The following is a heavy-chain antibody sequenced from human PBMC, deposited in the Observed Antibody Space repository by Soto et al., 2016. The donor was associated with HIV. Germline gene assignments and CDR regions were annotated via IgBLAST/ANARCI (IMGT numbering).Heavy chain of an antibody. Sequence: QVQLVQSGAEVRKPGASVTVSCKTSEYSFTDYYIHWVRQAPGQGLEWMGWINPDNGGTNYAQKFQGRVTMTGDTSISTAYMELNRLISDDTAVYYCARNRATVTTLDYWGQGTLVSVSS. CDR2: INPDNGGT. J-gene: IGHJ4*02. D-gene: IGHD4-17*01. CDR3: ARNRATVTTLDY. CDR1: EYSFTDYY. V-gene: IGHV1-2*02.